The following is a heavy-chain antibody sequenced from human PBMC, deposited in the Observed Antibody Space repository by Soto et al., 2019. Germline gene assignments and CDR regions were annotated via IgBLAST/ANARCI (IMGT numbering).Heavy chain of an antibody. CDR1: GYTFTSYG. J-gene: IGHJ6*02. D-gene: IGHD2-21*02. Sequence: QVQLVQSGAEVKKPGASVKVSCKASGYTFTSYGITWVRQAPGQGLEWMGGISAYNGNTNYAQKLQGRVTMTTDTSTSTAYRERRSLRSDDTAVYYCARAPSDCGGDCYYCYGMDVWGQGTTVTVSS. CDR2: ISAYNGNT. CDR3: ARAPSDCGGDCYYCYGMDV. V-gene: IGHV1-18*01.